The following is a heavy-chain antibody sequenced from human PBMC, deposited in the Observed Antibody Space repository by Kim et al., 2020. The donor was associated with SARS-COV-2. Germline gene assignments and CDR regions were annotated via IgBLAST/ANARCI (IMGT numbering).Heavy chain of an antibody. Sequence: KGRFTIPRNNTKNTLYRQMNNLRAEDTAVYYCAKERRKYCSGGSCHLEYWGQGTLVTVSS. D-gene: IGHD2-15*01. CDR3: AKERRKYCSGGSCHLEY. V-gene: IGHV3-33*06. J-gene: IGHJ4*02.